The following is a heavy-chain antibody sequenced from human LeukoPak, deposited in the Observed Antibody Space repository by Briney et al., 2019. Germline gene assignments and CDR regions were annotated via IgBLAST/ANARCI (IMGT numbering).Heavy chain of an antibody. Sequence: GGSLRLSCAVSGITLSNYGMSWVRQAPGKGLEWVAGISGSGGSTNYADSVKGRFSISRDNPKNTLYLQINSLRAEDTAVYFCAKRGVVIRVILVGFHKEAYYFDSWGQGALVTVSS. J-gene: IGHJ4*02. CDR1: GITLSNYG. D-gene: IGHD3-22*01. CDR3: AKRGVVIRVILVGFHKEAYYFDS. CDR2: ISGSGGST. V-gene: IGHV3-23*01.